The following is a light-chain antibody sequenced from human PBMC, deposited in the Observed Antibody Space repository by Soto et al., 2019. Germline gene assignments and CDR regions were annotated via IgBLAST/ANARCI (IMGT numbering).Light chain of an antibody. V-gene: IGKV1-8*01. J-gene: IGKJ1*01. Sequence: AIRMTQSPSSLSASIGDRVTITSRARQDISSFLAWYQQKPGRAPNLLIYGASTLQSGGPSRFSGSGFGTDFTLTISSLQSEDFATYYCQQYYKLRTFGQGTKVEVK. CDR3: QQYYKLRT. CDR1: QDISSF. CDR2: GAS.